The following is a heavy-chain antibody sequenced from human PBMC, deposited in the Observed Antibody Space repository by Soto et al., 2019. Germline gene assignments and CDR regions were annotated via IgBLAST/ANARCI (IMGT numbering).Heavy chain of an antibody. CDR2: IWYDGSNK. D-gene: IGHD2-2*01. V-gene: IGHV3-33*01. CDR1: GFTFSSYG. Sequence: QVQLVESGGGVVQPGRSLRLSCAASGFTFSSYGMHWVRQAPGKGLEWVAVIWYDGSNKYYADSVKGRFTISRDNSKNTLYLQMNSLRAEDTAVYHCARERPVVPHSLSAFDIWGQGTMVTVSS. CDR3: ARERPVVPHSLSAFDI. J-gene: IGHJ3*02.